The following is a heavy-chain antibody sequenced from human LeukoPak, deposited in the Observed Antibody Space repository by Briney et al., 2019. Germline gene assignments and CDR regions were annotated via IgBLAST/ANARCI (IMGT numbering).Heavy chain of an antibody. CDR3: ARDGTSTDDF. CDR2: ISGNNDNP. CDR1: GYTFSNFG. D-gene: IGHD2-2*01. J-gene: IGHJ4*02. V-gene: IGHV1-18*01. Sequence: ASVNVSYKASGYTFSNFGINWVRQAPGQGLEWIAWISGNNDNPNYGQKFQGRFTVTTDSSTSTAYMELRNLRSDDTAVYYCARDGTSTDDFWGQGTLVTVSS.